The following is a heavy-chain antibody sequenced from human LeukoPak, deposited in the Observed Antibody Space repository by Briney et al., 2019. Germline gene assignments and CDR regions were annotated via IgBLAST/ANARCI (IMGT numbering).Heavy chain of an antibody. CDR1: GGSISSNSYY. CDR3: ARNRYYYGSGSYGVPNWFDP. CDR2: IYYSGST. J-gene: IGHJ5*02. Sequence: SETLSLTCTVSGGSISSNSYYWGWIRQPPGKGLEWIGSIYYSGSTYYNPSLKSRVTISVDTSKNQFSLKLSSVTAADTAVYYCARNRYYYGSGSYGVPNWFDPWGQGTLVTASS. V-gene: IGHV4-39*01. D-gene: IGHD3-10*01.